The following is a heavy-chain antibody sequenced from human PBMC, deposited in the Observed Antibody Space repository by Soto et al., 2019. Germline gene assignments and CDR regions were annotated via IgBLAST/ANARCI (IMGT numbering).Heavy chain of an antibody. V-gene: IGHV3-48*01. Sequence: EVQLVESGGMLVQPGGSLRLSCAASGLTLSTSSMNWVRQAPGKGLEWISYIRRHTSVTAYADSVKGRFTISRDSAKNSLYLQTDSLRVEDTAVYYVGKVADSGYYAVDRWGQGTLVTVSS. D-gene: IGHD3-22*01. CDR2: IRRHTSVT. CDR1: GLTLSTSS. CDR3: GKVADSGYYAVDR. J-gene: IGHJ5*02.